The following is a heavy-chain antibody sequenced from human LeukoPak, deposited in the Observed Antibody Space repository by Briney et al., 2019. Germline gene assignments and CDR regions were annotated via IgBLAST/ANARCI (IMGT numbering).Heavy chain of an antibody. Sequence: PGGSLRLSCVASGFTFSNYWMSWVRQAPGKGLEWVANIKEDGSQKDYVDSVKGRFTISRDNAKNSVYLQMNSLRVEDTAVYYCVSQPVVPHWGQGTRVTVSS. CDR1: GFTFSNYW. CDR2: IKEDGSQK. D-gene: IGHD4-23*01. V-gene: IGHV3-7*01. J-gene: IGHJ1*01. CDR3: VSQPVVPH.